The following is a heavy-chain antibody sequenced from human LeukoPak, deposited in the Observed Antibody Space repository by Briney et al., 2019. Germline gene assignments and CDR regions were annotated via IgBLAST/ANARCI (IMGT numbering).Heavy chain of an antibody. J-gene: IGHJ4*02. CDR3: ARGQEFDDGVFDS. Sequence: PGGSLRLSCAASGFTVSSNYMSWVRQAPGKGLEWVSLIYSGGSTYYADSVKGRFTISRDNSKNTVYLQMNSLRVEDTAIYYCARGQEFDDGVFDSWGQGTLVTVSS. CDR1: GFTVSSNY. CDR2: IYSGGST. V-gene: IGHV3-53*01. D-gene: IGHD1-1*01.